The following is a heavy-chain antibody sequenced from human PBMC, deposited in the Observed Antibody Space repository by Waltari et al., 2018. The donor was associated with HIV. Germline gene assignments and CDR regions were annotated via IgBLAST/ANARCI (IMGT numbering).Heavy chain of an antibody. V-gene: IGHV5-51*01. J-gene: IGHJ6*02. CDR3: AIQNDMSRGFGMDV. CDR2: IHPGNFHT. D-gene: IGHD5-12*01. Sequence: EVQLVQSAAEVKKAGESLRISCSGPDYIFGPAHYYSTKWIAWVRQQPGKGLECGVVIHPGNFHTNCGPAFQGQVTISIDMSTKAAYLQWKSLKASDSALYFCAIQNDMSRGFGMDVWGQGTTVTVSS. CDR1: DYIFGPAHYYSTKW.